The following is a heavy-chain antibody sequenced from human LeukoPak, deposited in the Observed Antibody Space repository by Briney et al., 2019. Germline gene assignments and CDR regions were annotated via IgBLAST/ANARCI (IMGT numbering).Heavy chain of an antibody. Sequence: GGSLRLSCAASGFTFSSYSMNWVRQAPGKGLEWVSSISSSSSYIYYADSVKGRFTISRDNSKNTLYLQMNSLRAEDTAVYYCAKGVVSYDSSGYYWDWGQGTLVTVSS. CDR2: ISSSSSYI. CDR1: GFTFSSYS. D-gene: IGHD3-22*01. V-gene: IGHV3-21*04. CDR3: AKGVVSYDSSGYYWD. J-gene: IGHJ4*02.